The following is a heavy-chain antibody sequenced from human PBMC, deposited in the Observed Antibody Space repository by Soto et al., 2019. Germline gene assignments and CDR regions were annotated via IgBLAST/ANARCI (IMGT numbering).Heavy chain of an antibody. CDR1: GYTFTSYG. J-gene: IGHJ3*02. Sequence: ASVKVSCKASGYTFTSYGISWVRQAPGQGLEWMGWISAYNGNTNYAQKLQGRVTMTTDTSTSTAYMELRSLRSGDTAVYYCARGGPGHSYGYGAFDIWGQGTMVTVSS. CDR2: ISAYNGNT. V-gene: IGHV1-18*01. D-gene: IGHD5-18*01. CDR3: ARGGPGHSYGYGAFDI.